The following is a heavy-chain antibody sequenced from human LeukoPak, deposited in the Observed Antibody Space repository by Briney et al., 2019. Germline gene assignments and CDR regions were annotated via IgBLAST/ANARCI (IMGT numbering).Heavy chain of an antibody. CDR3: ARGPASLWPIDY. CDR1: GGSISSYY. J-gene: IGHJ4*02. Sequence: SETLSPTCTVSGGSISSYYWSWIRQPAGKGLEWIGRIYTSGSTNYNASLKSRVTMSVDTSKNQFSLKLSSVTAADTAVYYCARGPASLWPIDYWGQGTLVTVSS. V-gene: IGHV4-4*07. D-gene: IGHD2/OR15-2a*01. CDR2: IYTSGST.